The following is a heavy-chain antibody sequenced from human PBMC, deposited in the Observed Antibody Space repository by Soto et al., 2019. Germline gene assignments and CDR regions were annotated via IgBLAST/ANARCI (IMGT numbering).Heavy chain of an antibody. Sequence: EVQLVESGGGLVQPGGSLRLSCAGSGFTFSNYWMHWVRQAPGKGLEWVSRIDHDGPTDYADSVRGRFTISRDNAENTLYLQMNSLRPEAPAVYYCVRDSHGDYWGQGTLSPSPQ. J-gene: IGHJ4*02. V-gene: IGHV3-74*01. CDR2: IDHDGPT. CDR3: VRDSHGDY. CDR1: GFTFSNYW.